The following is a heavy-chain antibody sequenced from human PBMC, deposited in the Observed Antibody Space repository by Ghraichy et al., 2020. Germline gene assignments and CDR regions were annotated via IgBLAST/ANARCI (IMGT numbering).Heavy chain of an antibody. Sequence: GRSLRLSCAASGFTFSSYSMNWVRQAPGKGLEWVSYISSSSSTIYYADSVKGRFTISRDNAKNSLYLQMNSLRAEDTAVYYCARYYYVGVGWFDPWGQGTLVTVSS. CDR3: ARYYYVGVGWFDP. D-gene: IGHD3-10*02. J-gene: IGHJ5*02. V-gene: IGHV3-48*04. CDR1: GFTFSSYS. CDR2: ISSSSSTI.